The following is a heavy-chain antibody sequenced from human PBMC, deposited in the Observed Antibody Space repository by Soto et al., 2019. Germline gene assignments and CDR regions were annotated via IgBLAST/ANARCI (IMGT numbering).Heavy chain of an antibody. CDR1: GFTFSSYA. J-gene: IGHJ5*02. Sequence: VGSLRLSCAASGFTFSSYAMSWVRQAPGQGLAWVSAISGSGGSTYYADSVKGRFTISRDNSKNTLYLQMNSLRAADTAVYYCPKDPWPFGVVIKNWFDPWGQGTLVTVSS. CDR3: PKDPWPFGVVIKNWFDP. D-gene: IGHD3-3*01. V-gene: IGHV3-23*01. CDR2: ISGSGGST.